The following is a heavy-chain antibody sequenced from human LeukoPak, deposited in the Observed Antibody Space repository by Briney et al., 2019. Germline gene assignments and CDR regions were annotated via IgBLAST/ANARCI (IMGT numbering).Heavy chain of an antibody. J-gene: IGHJ4*02. D-gene: IGHD2-21*01. CDR3: VKEPLLSLDYGASRGEN. V-gene: IGHV3-23*01. CDR1: GFTFANCP. CDR2: ISGGGGTT. Sequence: GGSLRLPCAASGFTFANCPMSWVRQAPGKGLEWLSVISGGGGTTHYVDSVKGRFSISRDNSKKMVFLQMNSLRVDDTALYFCVKEPLLSLDYGASRGENWGRGTLVTVSS.